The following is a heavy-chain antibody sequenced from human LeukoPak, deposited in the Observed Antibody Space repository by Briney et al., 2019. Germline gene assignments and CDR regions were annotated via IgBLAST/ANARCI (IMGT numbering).Heavy chain of an antibody. CDR3: ARGSITNWFDP. J-gene: IGHJ5*02. CDR1: GGSFSGYY. Sequence: SETLSLTCAVYGGSFSGYYWSWIRQPPGKGLEWIGEINHSGSTNYNPSLKSRVTISVDTSKNQFSLKLSSVTAADTAVYYCARGSITNWFDPWGQGTLVTVSS. V-gene: IGHV4-34*01. D-gene: IGHD1-20*01. CDR2: INHSGST.